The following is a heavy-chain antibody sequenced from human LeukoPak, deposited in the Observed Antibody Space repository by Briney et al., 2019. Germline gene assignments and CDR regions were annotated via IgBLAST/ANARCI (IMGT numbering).Heavy chain of an antibody. CDR1: GFTFSSYG. D-gene: IGHD6-13*01. Sequence: GGSLRLSCAASGFTFSSYGMHWVRQAQGQGLELVAFIRYDGSNKYYADSVKGRFTISRDNSKNTLYLQMNSLRAEDTAVYYCAKDFYSSSWYGFSNWFDPWGQGTLVTVSS. J-gene: IGHJ5*02. CDR2: IRYDGSNK. V-gene: IGHV3-30*02. CDR3: AKDFYSSSWYGFSNWFDP.